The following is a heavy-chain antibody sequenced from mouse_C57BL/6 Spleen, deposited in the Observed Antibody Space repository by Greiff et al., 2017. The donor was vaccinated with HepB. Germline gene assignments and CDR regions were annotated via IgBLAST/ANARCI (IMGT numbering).Heavy chain of an antibody. J-gene: IGHJ1*03. V-gene: IGHV5-6*01. CDR1: GFTFSSYG. CDR2: ISSGGSYT. Sequence: EVNVVESGGDLVKPGGSLKLSCAASGFTFSSYGMSWVRQTPDKRLEWVATISSGGSYTYYPDSVKGRFTISRDNAKNTLYLQMSSLKSEDTAMYYCARQGLRYPWYFDVWGTGTTVTVSS. D-gene: IGHD1-1*01. CDR3: ARQGLRYPWYFDV.